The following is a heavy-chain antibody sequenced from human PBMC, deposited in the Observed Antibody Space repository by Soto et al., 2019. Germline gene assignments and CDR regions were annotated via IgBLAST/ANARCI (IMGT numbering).Heavy chain of an antibody. J-gene: IGHJ5*02. D-gene: IGHD4-17*01. CDR1: GGSFSGYY. V-gene: IGHV4-34*01. CDR2: INHSGST. CDR3: ARVDYGLDP. Sequence: SQTLSLTCAVYGGSFSGYYWTWIRQPPGTGLEWIGEINHSGSTNYNPSLKSRVTISVDTSKNQFSLKLTSVTAADTAVYYCARVDYGLDPWGQGTLVTVS.